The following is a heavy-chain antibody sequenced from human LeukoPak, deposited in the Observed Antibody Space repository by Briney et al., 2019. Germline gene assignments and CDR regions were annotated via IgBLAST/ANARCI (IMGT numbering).Heavy chain of an antibody. J-gene: IGHJ4*02. V-gene: IGHV3-23*01. CDR1: GFTFSSYA. CDR2: ISGSGGST. D-gene: IGHD3-22*01. Sequence: GGSLRLSCAASGFTFSSYAMSWVRQAPGMGLEWVSAISGSGGSTYYADSVKGRFTISRDNSKNTLYLQMNSLRAEDTAVYYCAKGGTLYYYDSSGYLNYWGQGTLVTVSS. CDR3: AKGGTLYYYDSSGYLNY.